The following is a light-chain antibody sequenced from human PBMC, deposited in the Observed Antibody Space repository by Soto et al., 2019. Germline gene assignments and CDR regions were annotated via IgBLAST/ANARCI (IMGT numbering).Light chain of an antibody. CDR3: QCYDSSYV. CDR2: GNS. J-gene: IGLJ1*01. Sequence: QSVLTQPPSVSGAPGQRVTISCTGSSSNIGAGYDVHWYQPLPGTAPKLLIYGNSNRPSGVPDRFSGSKSGTSASLAITGLQAEDEADYYCQCYDSSYVFGTGTKLTVL. V-gene: IGLV1-40*01. CDR1: SSNIGAGYD.